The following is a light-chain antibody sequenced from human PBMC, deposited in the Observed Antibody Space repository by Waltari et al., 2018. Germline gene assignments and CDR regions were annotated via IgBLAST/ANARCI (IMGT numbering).Light chain of an antibody. V-gene: IGLV3-1*01. CDR3: QAWDTITGGV. Sequence: SYELTQPPSVSVSPGQTASITCLGHKMGEKFACWYQQKPGQSPVLVIYQSTKRPSGIPERFSGSNSGNTATLTISGTQAMDEADYYCQAWDTITGGVFGGGTKLTVL. CDR2: QST. J-gene: IGLJ2*01. CDR1: KMGEKF.